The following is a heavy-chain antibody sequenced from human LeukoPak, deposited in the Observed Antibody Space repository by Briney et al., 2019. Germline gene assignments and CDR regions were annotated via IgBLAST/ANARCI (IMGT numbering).Heavy chain of an antibody. CDR2: IIPIFGTA. V-gene: IGHV1-69*13. CDR3: ARGRGGPIIRGYYYYYMDV. CDR1: GGTFSSYA. J-gene: IGHJ6*03. Sequence: ASVKVSCKASGGTFSSYAISWVRQAPGQGLEWMGGIIPIFGTANYAQKFQGRVTITADESTSTAYMELSSLRSEDTAVYYCARGRGGPIIRGYYYYYMDVWGKGTSVTVSS. D-gene: IGHD3-3*01.